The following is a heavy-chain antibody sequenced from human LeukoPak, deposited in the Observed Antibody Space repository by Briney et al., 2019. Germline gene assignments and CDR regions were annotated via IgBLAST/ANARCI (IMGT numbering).Heavy chain of an antibody. CDR2: IIPIFGTA. CDR1: GGTFSSYA. D-gene: IGHD3-22*01. V-gene: IGHV1-69*05. Sequence: ASVKVSCKASGGTFSSYAISWVRQAPGQGLEWMGGIIPIFGTANYAQKFQGRVTITTDESTSTAYMELSSLRSEDTAEYYCARTDYYDSSGTLVLGNLFDYRGQGTLVTVSS. J-gene: IGHJ4*02. CDR3: ARTDYYDSSGTLVLGNLFDY.